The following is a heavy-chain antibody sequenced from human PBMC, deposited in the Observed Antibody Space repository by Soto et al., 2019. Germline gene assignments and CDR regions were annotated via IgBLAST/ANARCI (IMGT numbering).Heavy chain of an antibody. D-gene: IGHD2-15*01. CDR3: GKDTLDCSGGDCPLYYYYGMDV. CDR2: ISNDGTNK. CDR1: GFTFRSYG. V-gene: IGHV3-30*18. Sequence: PGESLKISCAASGFTFRSYGMHWVRQAPGKGLEWLAVISNDGTNKYLADSVKGRLTLSRDNSRNTLSLEINNLRPEDTAVYYCGKDTLDCSGGDCPLYYYYGMDVWGQGTTVTVS. J-gene: IGHJ6*02.